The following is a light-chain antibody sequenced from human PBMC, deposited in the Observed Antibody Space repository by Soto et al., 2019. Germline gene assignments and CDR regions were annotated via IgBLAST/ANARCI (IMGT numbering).Light chain of an antibody. V-gene: IGKV3-15*01. Sequence: EIVMTQSHAPLSLSPGERATLPCRASQGVRNNLAWYQQKPGQAPSLLIYGASTRATGIPARFSGSGSGTEFTLTISSLQSEDFAVYFCHQYNNWPRTFGQGTRLEI. CDR1: QGVRNN. CDR3: HQYNNWPRT. CDR2: GAS. J-gene: IGKJ5*01.